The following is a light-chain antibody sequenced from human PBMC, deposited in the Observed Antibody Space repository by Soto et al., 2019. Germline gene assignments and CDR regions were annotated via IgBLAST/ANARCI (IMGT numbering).Light chain of an antibody. J-gene: IGKJ2*01. CDR3: QQYGSSPTYT. Sequence: EIVLTQSPGTLSLSPGERATLSCRARQRVSSCYLAWYQQKPGQAPRLLIYGASSRATGIPDMFSGSGSGTDFTLTISRLEPEDFAVYYCQQYGSSPTYTFGQGTKLESK. V-gene: IGKV3-20*01. CDR2: GAS. CDR1: QRVSSCY.